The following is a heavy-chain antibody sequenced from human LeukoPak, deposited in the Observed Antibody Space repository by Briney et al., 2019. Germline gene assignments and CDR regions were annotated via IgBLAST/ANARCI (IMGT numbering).Heavy chain of an antibody. CDR2: IYPGDSDT. CDR1: GYSFTSCW. Sequence: GESLKISCKGSGYSFTSCWIGWVRQMPGKGLEWMGIIYPGDSDTRYSPSFQGQVTISADKSISTAYLQWSSLKASDTAMYYCATSQGTSGWAYYFDYWGQGTLVTVSS. D-gene: IGHD2-2*01. V-gene: IGHV5-51*01. J-gene: IGHJ4*02. CDR3: ATSQGTSGWAYYFDY.